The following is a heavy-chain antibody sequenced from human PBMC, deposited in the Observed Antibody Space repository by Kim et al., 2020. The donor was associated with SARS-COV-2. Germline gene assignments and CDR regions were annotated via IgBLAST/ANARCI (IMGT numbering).Heavy chain of an antibody. V-gene: IGHV3-33*01. CDR3: ARGGAAAHDY. J-gene: IGHJ4*02. Sequence: YTESVEGGCTVCRDNSRNTGYLQMSSLRAEDAAVYYCARGGAAAHDYWGQGTLVTVSS. D-gene: IGHD6-13*01.